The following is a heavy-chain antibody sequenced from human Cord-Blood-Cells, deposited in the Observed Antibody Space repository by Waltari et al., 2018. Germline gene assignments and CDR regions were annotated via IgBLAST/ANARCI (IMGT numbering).Heavy chain of an antibody. J-gene: IGHJ4*02. CDR2: IIPIFGTA. V-gene: IGHV1-69*01. CDR3: ARGWEQGFDY. Sequence: QVQLVQSGAAVKKPGSSVQVLCKASGCTFSSYAISLVRQAPGQGPEWMGGIIPIFGTANYAQKFQGRVTITADESTSTAYMELSSLRSEDTAVYYCARGWEQGFDYWGQGTLVTVSS. D-gene: IGHD6-19*01. CDR1: GCTFSSYA.